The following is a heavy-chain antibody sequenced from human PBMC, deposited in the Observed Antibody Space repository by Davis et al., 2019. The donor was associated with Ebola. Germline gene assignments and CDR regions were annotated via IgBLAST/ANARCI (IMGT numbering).Heavy chain of an antibody. D-gene: IGHD2-2*01. CDR1: GGSFSGYY. Sequence: PSETLSLTCAVYGGSFSGYYWSWIRQPPGKGLEWIGSIYYSGITYYNPSLKSRVTISVDTSKNQFSLKLSSVTAADTAVYYCVVVPAATAFDIWGQGTMVTVSS. V-gene: IGHV4-34*01. CDR3: VVVPAATAFDI. J-gene: IGHJ3*02. CDR2: IYYSGIT.